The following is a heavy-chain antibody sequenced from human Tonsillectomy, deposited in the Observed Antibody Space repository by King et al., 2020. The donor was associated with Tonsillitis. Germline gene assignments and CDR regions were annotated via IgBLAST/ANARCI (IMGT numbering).Heavy chain of an antibody. J-gene: IGHJ4*02. D-gene: IGHD5-12*01. CDR1: GFTVSGSE. CDR2: ISSSGSSI. Sequence: VQLVESGGGLVQPGGSLRLSCAASGFTVSGSEMYWVRQAPGKGLEWVSYISSSGSSIDYADSWKGRFTISRDNAKNALYLQMNSLRAEDTAVYYCARGGGYGLDYWGQGTLVTVSS. CDR3: ARGGGYGLDY. V-gene: IGHV3-48*03.